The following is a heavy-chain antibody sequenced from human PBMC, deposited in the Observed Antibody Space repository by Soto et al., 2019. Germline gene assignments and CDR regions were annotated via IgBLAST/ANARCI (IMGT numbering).Heavy chain of an antibody. D-gene: IGHD2-15*01. Sequence: ASVKVSCKASGYTFTSYGISWVRQAPGQGLEWMGWISAYNGNTNYAQKLQGRVTMTTDTSTSTAYMELRSLRSDDTAVYYCANFGYCSGGSCYYYGMDVWGQGTTVTVS. CDR1: GYTFTSYG. V-gene: IGHV1-18*01. CDR3: ANFGYCSGGSCYYYGMDV. CDR2: ISAYNGNT. J-gene: IGHJ6*02.